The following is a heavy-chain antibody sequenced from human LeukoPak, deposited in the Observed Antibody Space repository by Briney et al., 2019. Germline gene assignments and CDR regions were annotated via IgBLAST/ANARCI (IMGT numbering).Heavy chain of an antibody. D-gene: IGHD1-26*01. J-gene: IGHJ4*02. CDR3: AKDVREWELPHYVDY. V-gene: IGHV4-61*08. CDR2: ISDSEST. Sequence: SETLSLTCTVSGGSVSSGGYYWSWIRQPPGKGLEWIGYISDSESTNYNPSLNSRLTISVDTSNNQFSLKLSSVTAADTAVYYCAKDVREWELPHYVDYWGQGTLVTVSS. CDR1: GGSVSSGGYY.